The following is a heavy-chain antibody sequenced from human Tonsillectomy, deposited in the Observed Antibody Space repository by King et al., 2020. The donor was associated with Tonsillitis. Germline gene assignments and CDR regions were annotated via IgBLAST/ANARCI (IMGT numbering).Heavy chain of an antibody. Sequence: QLQESGPGLVKPSQTLSLTCTVSGGSINSESYYWSWIRQPAGKGLEWIGRIYTSGSTNYNPSLKSRVTISVDMSKNQFSLKLNSVTAADTAVYYCARENRYYYDSSGYYPRGWFDPWGQGTLVTVSS. J-gene: IGHJ5*02. CDR1: GGSINSESYY. CDR3: ARENRYYYDSSGYYPRGWFDP. CDR2: IYTSGST. V-gene: IGHV4-61*02. D-gene: IGHD3-22*01.